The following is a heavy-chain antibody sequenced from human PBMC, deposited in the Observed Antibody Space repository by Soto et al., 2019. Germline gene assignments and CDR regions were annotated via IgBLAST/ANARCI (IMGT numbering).Heavy chain of an antibody. Sequence: QVQLQESGPGLVKPSGTLSLTCAVSGDSVSSPYYWCWVRQPPGKGLEWIGEVFHTGNTSYNPSLRSRVTIAMGKSLNQFSLDLSSVTAAATAVYYCARSAGWYAVHSWGPGPLVIVSS. CDR2: VFHTGNT. CDR3: ARSAGWYAVHS. J-gene: IGHJ4*02. D-gene: IGHD6-19*01. CDR1: GDSVSSPYY. V-gene: IGHV4-4*02.